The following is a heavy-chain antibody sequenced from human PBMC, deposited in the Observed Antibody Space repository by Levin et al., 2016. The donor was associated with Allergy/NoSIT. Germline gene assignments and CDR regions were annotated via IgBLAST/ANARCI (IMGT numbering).Heavy chain of an antibody. Sequence: SETLSLTCTVSGGSISSYYWGWIRQPPGKGLEWIGSIYYSGSTYYNPSLKSRVTISVDTSKNQFSLKLSSVTAADTAVYYCASPGIYYYDSSGYYRSDYWGQGTLVTVSS. V-gene: IGHV4-39*01. CDR2: IYYSGST. CDR1: GGSISSYY. CDR3: ASPGIYYYDSSGYYRSDY. D-gene: IGHD3-22*01. J-gene: IGHJ4*02.